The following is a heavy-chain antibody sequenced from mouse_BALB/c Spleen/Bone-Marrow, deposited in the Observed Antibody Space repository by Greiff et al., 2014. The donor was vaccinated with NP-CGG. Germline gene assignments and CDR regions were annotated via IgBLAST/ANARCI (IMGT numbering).Heavy chain of an antibody. CDR3: ARPTIYYDYDGYAMDY. CDR2: ISNGGGST. CDR1: GFTFSDYY. V-gene: IGHV5-12*02. Sequence: EVHLVESGGGLVQPGGSLKLSCATSGFTFSDYYMYWVRQTPEKRLEWVAYISNGGGSTYYQDTVKGRFTISRDNAKNTLYLQMSRLKSEDTAMYYCARPTIYYDYDGYAMDYWGQGTSVTVSS. J-gene: IGHJ4*01. D-gene: IGHD2-4*01.